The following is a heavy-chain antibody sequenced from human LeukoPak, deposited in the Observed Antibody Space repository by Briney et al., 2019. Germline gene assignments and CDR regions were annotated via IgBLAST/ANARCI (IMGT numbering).Heavy chain of an antibody. Sequence: SETLSLTWAVYGGSFSGYYWSWIRQPPGKGLEWIGEINHSGSTNYNPSLKSRVTISVDTSKNQFSLKLSSVTAADTAVYYCARGQVVVVVAATMAWFDPWGQGTLVTVSS. J-gene: IGHJ5*02. V-gene: IGHV4-34*01. D-gene: IGHD2-15*01. CDR1: GGSFSGYY. CDR3: ARGQVVVVVAATMAWFDP. CDR2: INHSGST.